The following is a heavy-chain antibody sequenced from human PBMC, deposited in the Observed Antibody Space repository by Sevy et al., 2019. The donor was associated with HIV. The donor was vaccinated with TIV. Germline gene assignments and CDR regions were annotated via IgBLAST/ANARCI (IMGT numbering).Heavy chain of an antibody. Sequence: GESLKISCKGSGYTFSSYWIGWVRQMPGKGLEWMGIIYPGDSDTRYNPSFQGQVTISADKSINSAYLQWRSIKASATAMYYCVRQFSGSYYGYWGQGTLVTVSS. J-gene: IGHJ4*02. CDR1: GYTFSSYW. CDR3: VRQFSGSYYGY. CDR2: IYPGDSDT. D-gene: IGHD1-26*01. V-gene: IGHV5-51*01.